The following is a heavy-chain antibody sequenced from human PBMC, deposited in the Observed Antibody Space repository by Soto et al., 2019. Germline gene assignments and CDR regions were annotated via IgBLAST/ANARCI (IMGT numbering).Heavy chain of an antibody. CDR2: SSYNGGT. Sequence: SETLSLTCPVSADSSTISNSYWGWLRQPPGKGLQWIGSSSYNGGTFYNPSLKGRVAISVDTSKKQSSLQVTSVTAADTAVYYCARHRIEVVWRGFDFWGQGSPVTVSA. CDR3: ARHRIEVVWRGFDF. D-gene: IGHD1-1*01. J-gene: IGHJ4*02. CDR1: ADSSTISNSY. V-gene: IGHV4-39*01.